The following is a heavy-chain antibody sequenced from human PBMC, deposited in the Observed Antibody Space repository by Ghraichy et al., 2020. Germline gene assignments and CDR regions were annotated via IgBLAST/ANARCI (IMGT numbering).Heavy chain of an antibody. CDR1: GFTFTSYA. J-gene: IGHJ5*01. CDR2: IGGSGGSR. Sequence: GGSLRLSCAASGFTFTSYALSWVRQAPGKGPEWVSAIGGSGGSRDYAASVKGRFTISRDNFKNTLSLQMNSLRAEDTALYYCARGLQPPGWFDSWGQGTLVIVSS. CDR3: ARGLQPPGWFDS. V-gene: IGHV3-23*01.